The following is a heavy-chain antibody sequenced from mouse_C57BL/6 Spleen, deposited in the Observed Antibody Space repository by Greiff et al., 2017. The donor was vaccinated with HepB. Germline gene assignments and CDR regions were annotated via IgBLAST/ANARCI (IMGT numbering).Heavy chain of an antibody. CDR2: IYPSDSET. V-gene: IGHV1-61*01. Sequence: QVQLQQPGAELVRPGSSVKLSCKASGYTFTSYWMDWVKQRPGQGLEWIGNIYPSDSETHYNQKFKDKATLTVDKSSSTAYMQLSSLTSEDSAVYDGGRLGRRDFDYWGQGTTLTVSS. D-gene: IGHD3-3*01. J-gene: IGHJ2*01. CDR1: GYTFTSYW. CDR3: GRLGRRDFDY.